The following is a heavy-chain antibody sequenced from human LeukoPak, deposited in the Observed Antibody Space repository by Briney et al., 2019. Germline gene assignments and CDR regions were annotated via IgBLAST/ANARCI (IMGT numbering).Heavy chain of an antibody. CDR3: ARAGGFTLVRGAVNNWFDP. CDR2: IYYSGNT. V-gene: IGHV4-39*07. CDR1: GGSITTNSYY. Sequence: SENLSLTCTVSGGSITTNSYYWGWIRQPPGKGLEWIGSIYYSGNTYYNPSLKSRVSVSVDTSKNQFSLKLSSVTAADTAVYYCARAGGFTLVRGAVNNWFDPWGQGTLVTVSS. D-gene: IGHD3-10*01. J-gene: IGHJ5*02.